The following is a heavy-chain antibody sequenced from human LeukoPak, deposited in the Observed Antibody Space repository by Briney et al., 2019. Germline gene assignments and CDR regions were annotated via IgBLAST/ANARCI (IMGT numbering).Heavy chain of an antibody. CDR3: ARGGAYEEAFDY. Sequence: PGGSLRLSCEASGFTFSSYNMNWVRQAPGKGLEWVSSISSGSRYIYYGDAVKGRFTISRDNAKTSLYLQMNSLRAEDTAVYYCARGGAYEEAFDYWGQGTLVTVSS. CDR2: ISSGSRYI. D-gene: IGHD5-12*01. V-gene: IGHV3-21*01. J-gene: IGHJ4*02. CDR1: GFTFSSYN.